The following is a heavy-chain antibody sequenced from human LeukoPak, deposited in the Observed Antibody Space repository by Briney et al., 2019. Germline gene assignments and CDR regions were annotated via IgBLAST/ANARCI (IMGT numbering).Heavy chain of an antibody. V-gene: IGHV1-8*01. D-gene: IGHD3-22*01. CDR3: ARGRYYYDSSGTNLDP. J-gene: IGHJ5*02. Sequence: GASVKASCKASGYTFTSYDINWVRQATGQGLEWMGWMNPNSGNTGYAQKFQGRVTMTRNTSISTAYMELSSLRSEDTAVYYCARGRYYYDSSGTNLDPWGQGTLVTVSS. CDR1: GYTFTSYD. CDR2: MNPNSGNT.